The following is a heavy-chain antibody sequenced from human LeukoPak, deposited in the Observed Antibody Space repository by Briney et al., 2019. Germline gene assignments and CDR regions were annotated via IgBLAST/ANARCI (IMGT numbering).Heavy chain of an antibody. Sequence: SDTLSLTCAVYGGSFSGYYWSWIRQVPGKGLQWLGEINQSGRTNYNPSLKSRVTISVDPSKNQISLNLSFVTATDTAVYYCARGWFGFWHNNYLDDNAFDVWGPGTMVTVSS. CDR2: INQSGRT. CDR1: GGSFSGYY. J-gene: IGHJ3*01. CDR3: ARGWFGFWHNNYLDDNAFDV. V-gene: IGHV4-34*01. D-gene: IGHD3-10*01.